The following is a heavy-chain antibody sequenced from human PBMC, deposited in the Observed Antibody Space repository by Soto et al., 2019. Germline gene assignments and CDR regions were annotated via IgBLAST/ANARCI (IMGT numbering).Heavy chain of an antibody. V-gene: IGHV5-51*01. CDR2: MDRGDSDT. CDR1: GYTLTDYC. CDR3: ARDISNFRYYYYAMDD. D-gene: IGHD4-4*01. J-gene: IGHJ6*01. Sequence: GESLTISRKGPGYTLTDYCIVWVLQLRGKSLAWRRCMDRGDSDTRYSPSFQGHVTTTVDKSTHTAYFQWNTLRASDTAMYYCARDISNFRYYYYAMDDWGQGTTVTVS.